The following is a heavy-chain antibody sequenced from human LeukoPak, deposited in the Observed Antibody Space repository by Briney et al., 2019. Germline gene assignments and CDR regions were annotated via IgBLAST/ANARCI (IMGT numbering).Heavy chain of an antibody. CDR3: AMTLSLSSNDAFDI. J-gene: IGHJ3*02. CDR2: IKQDGSEK. V-gene: IGHV3-7*01. CDR1: GFTFSSYW. D-gene: IGHD3-16*01. Sequence: GGSLRLSCAASGFTFSSYWMSWVRQAPGKGLEWVANIKQDGSEKYYVDSVKGRFTISRDNAKNSLYLQMNSLRAEDTAVYYCAMTLSLSSNDAFDIWGQGTMVTVPS.